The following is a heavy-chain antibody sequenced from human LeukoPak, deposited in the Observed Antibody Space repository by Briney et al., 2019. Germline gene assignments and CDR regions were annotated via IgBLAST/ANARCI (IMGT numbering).Heavy chain of an antibody. J-gene: IGHJ6*02. CDR1: GFTVSSNY. V-gene: IGHV3-53*01. CDR3: ARAGFSSSWYYYYYGMDV. D-gene: IGHD6-13*01. CDR2: IYSGGST. Sequence: GGPLRLSCAASGFTVSSNYMSWVRQAPGKGLEWVSVIYSGGSTYYADSVKGRFTISRDNSKNTLYLQMNSLRAEDTAVYYCARAGFSSSWYYYYYGMDVWGQGTTVTVSS.